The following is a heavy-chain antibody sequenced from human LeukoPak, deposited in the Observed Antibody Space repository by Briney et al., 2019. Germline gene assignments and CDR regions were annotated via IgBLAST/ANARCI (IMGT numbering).Heavy chain of an antibody. CDR3: ARDGSTVVTALDY. CDR2: ISSSSSYI. J-gene: IGHJ4*02. V-gene: IGHV3-21*01. D-gene: IGHD4-23*01. CDR1: GFTFSSYS. Sequence: GGSLRLSCAASGFTFSSYSMNWVRQAPGKGLEWVSSISSSSSYIYYADSVKGRFTISRDNAKNSLYLQMNSLRAEDTAVYYCARDGSTVVTALDYWGQGTLVTVPS.